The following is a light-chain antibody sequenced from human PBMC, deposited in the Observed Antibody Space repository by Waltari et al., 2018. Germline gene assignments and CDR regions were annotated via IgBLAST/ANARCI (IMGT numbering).Light chain of an antibody. V-gene: IGKV1-9*01. CDR3: QQFHTFT. CDR1: QGITNY. J-gene: IGKJ3*01. CDR2: AAS. Sequence: DIQLTQAPSFLSASVGDRVSIACRASQGITNYLAWYQQKPGKAPKRLIYAASTLQSGVPARFSGSGSGTDFTLTISSLQPEDFATYYCQQFHTFTFGPGTKVDIK.